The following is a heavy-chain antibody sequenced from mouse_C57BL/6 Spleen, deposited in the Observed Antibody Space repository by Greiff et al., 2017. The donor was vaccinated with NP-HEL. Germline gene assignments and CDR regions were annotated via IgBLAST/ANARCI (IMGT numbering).Heavy chain of an antibody. CDR1: GYAFSSYW. CDR3: ARSYYSNPFAY. Sequence: VQLQESGAELVKPGASVKISCKASGYAFSSYWMNWVKQRPGKGLEWIGQIYPGDGDTNYNGKFKGKATLTADKSSSTAYMQLSSLTSEDSAVYFCARSYYSNPFAYWGQGTLVTVSA. V-gene: IGHV1-80*01. CDR2: IYPGDGDT. J-gene: IGHJ3*01. D-gene: IGHD2-5*01.